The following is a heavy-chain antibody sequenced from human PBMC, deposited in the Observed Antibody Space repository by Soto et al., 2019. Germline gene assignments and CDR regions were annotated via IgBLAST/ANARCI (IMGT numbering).Heavy chain of an antibody. J-gene: IGHJ4*02. D-gene: IGHD4-4*01. Sequence: EVQLLESGGDLVQPGGSLRLSCAASGFTFNAYAMTWVRQAPGKGLEWVSAIGGSGGNRYYAAPVKGRFTISRDNSMDTLDLQMNRLRVEDTAVYYCARVASDYINSIDHWGQGILVTVSS. CDR3: ARVASDYINSIDH. CDR2: IGGSGGNR. CDR1: GFTFNAYA. V-gene: IGHV3-23*01.